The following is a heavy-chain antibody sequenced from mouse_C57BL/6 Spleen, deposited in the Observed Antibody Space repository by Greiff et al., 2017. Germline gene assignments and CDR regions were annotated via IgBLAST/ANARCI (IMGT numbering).Heavy chain of an antibody. V-gene: IGHV1-69*01. CDR2: IDPSDSDT. Sequence: VQLQQPGAELVMPGASVKLSCKASGYTFTSYWMHWVKQRPGQGLEWIGEIDPSDSDTNYNQKFKGKSTLTVDKSSSTAYMQLSSLTPDDSAVYYCARLLRSRNGYFDVWGTGTTGTVSS. CDR3: ARLLRSRNGYFDV. CDR1: GYTFTSYW. D-gene: IGHD1-1*01. J-gene: IGHJ1*03.